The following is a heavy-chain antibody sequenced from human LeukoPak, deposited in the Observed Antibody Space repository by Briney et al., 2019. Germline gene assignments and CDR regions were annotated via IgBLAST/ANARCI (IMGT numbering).Heavy chain of an antibody. V-gene: IGHV4-39*07. CDR2: IYYSGST. D-gene: IGHD5-12*01. Sequence: SETLSLTCTVSGGPISSSSYYWGWIRQPPGKGLEWIGSIYYSGSTYYNPSLKSRVTISVDTSKNQFSLKLSSVTAADTAVYYCARSGYSGYDSNWFDPWGQGTLVTVSS. CDR3: ARSGYSGYDSNWFDP. CDR1: GGPISSSSYY. J-gene: IGHJ5*02.